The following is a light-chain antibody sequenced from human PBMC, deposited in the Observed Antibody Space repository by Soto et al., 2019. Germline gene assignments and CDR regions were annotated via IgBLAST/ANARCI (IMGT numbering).Light chain of an antibody. CDR3: QQYNSHMYT. J-gene: IGKJ2*01. V-gene: IGKV1-5*03. CDR2: KAS. Sequence: DIQMTQSPSTLSASVGDRVTITCRASQSISSWLAWYQQKPGKAPKLLIYKASSLESGVPSRFSGSGSGTEFTLTISSLQPDDFATYYCQQYNSHMYTFGQGTKVDIK. CDR1: QSISSW.